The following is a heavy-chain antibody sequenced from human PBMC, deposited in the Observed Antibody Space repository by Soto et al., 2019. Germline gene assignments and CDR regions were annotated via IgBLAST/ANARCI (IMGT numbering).Heavy chain of an antibody. D-gene: IGHD3-10*01. V-gene: IGHV3-30*18. CDR3: AKSRGVDNYYYGMDV. Sequence: PGGSLRLSCVVSGLSFGSYGMHWVRQAPGKGLEWVALISYDGSKKYYMDSVKGRFTISRDSSLGTLFLQMISLRPEDTAVYYCAKSRGVDNYYYGMDVWGQGTTVTVSS. CDR2: ISYDGSKK. CDR1: GLSFGSYG. J-gene: IGHJ6*02.